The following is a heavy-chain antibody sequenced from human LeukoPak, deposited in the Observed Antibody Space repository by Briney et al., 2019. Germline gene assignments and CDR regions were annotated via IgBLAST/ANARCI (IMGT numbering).Heavy chain of an antibody. CDR3: AREYRSSWYEENWFDP. V-gene: IGHV1-18*01. CDR2: ISAYNGNT. D-gene: IGHD6-13*01. Sequence: ASVKVSCKASGYTFTSYRISWVRQAPGQGLEWMGWISAYNGNTNYAQKLQGRVTMTTETSTSTAYMELRSLRSDDTAVYYCAREYRSSWYEENWFDPWGQGTLVTVSS. CDR1: GYTFTSYR. J-gene: IGHJ5*02.